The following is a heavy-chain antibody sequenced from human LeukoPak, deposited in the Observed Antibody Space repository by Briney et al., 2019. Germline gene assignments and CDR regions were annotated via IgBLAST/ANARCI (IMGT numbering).Heavy chain of an antibody. CDR1: GGTFSSYA. V-gene: IGHV1-69*04. CDR3: ARSLAGYDYVDY. D-gene: IGHD5-12*01. CDR2: IIPILGIA. Sequence: SVKVSCKASGGTFSSYAISWVRQAPGQGLEWMGRIIPILGIANYAQKFQGRVTITADKSTSTAYMELSSLRSEDTAVYYCARSLAGYDYVDYRGQGTLVTVSS. J-gene: IGHJ4*02.